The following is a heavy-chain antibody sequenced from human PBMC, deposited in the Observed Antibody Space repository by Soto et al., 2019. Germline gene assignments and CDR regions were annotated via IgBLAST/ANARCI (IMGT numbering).Heavy chain of an antibody. CDR2: INQDESTI. Sequence: EVQLVESGGGLVQPGGSLRLSCVASGFTFRNYWMSWVRQAPGKGLEWVANINQDESTIFYVDSVEGRFTISRDNARNSMHFQIDSLRAEDTAVYYCLKADIGRNSGWFDPWGPGTLVIVSS. CDR3: LKADIGRNSGWFDP. D-gene: IGHD2-15*01. J-gene: IGHJ5*02. V-gene: IGHV3-7*05. CDR1: GFTFRNYW.